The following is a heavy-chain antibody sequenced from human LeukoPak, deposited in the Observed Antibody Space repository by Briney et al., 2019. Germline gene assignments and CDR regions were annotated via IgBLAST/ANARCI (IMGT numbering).Heavy chain of an antibody. CDR1: GFTFSSYA. CDR2: ISGSGGST. Sequence: GGSLRLSCAASGFTFSSYAMSWVRQAPGKGLEWVSAISGSGGSTYYADSVKGRFTISRDNSKNTLYLQMNSLRAEDTAVYYCAKTESGYCSSTSCYGYDYWGQGTLVTVSS. CDR3: AKTESGYCSSTSCYGYDY. D-gene: IGHD2-2*01. V-gene: IGHV3-23*01. J-gene: IGHJ4*02.